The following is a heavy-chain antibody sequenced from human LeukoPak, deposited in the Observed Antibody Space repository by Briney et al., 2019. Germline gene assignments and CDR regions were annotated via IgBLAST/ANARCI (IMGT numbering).Heavy chain of an antibody. J-gene: IGHJ5*02. CDR2: IIPILGIA. D-gene: IGHD3-22*01. Sequence: GASVKVSCKASGGTFSSYAISWVRQAPGQGLEWMGRIIPILGIANYAQKFQGRVTITADKSTSTAYMELSSLRSEDTAVYYCARDGSMGYYGSSGYSPFDPWGQGTLVTVSS. CDR1: GGTFSSYA. CDR3: ARDGSMGYYGSSGYSPFDP. V-gene: IGHV1-69*04.